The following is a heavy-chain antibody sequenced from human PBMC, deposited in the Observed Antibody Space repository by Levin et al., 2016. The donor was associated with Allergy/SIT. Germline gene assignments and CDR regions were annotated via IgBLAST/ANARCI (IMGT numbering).Heavy chain of an antibody. CDR3: ARGKRGNWNDHSWWFDP. CDR1: GGSSSSDF. V-gene: IGHV4-34*01. Sequence: SETLSLTCAVYGGSSSSDFWSWIRQTPDKGLEWIAEINHNGGITSNPSPNSRVTVSLDTSKNQFSLILTSVTAADTGIYYCARGKRGNWNDHSWWFDPWGQGTLVTVSS. D-gene: IGHD1-1*01. J-gene: IGHJ5*02. CDR2: INHNGGI.